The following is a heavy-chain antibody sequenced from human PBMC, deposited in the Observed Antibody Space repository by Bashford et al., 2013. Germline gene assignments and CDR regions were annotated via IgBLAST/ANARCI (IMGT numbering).Heavy chain of an antibody. V-gene: IGHV3-33*01. D-gene: IGHD3-10*01. J-gene: IGHJ4*02. CDR1: RFTFSTYG. CDR3: ARDPSRGDAFIDY. CDR2: IWYDGSNK. Sequence: GSLRLSCAASRFTFSTYGMHWVRQAPGKGLEWVAVIWYDGSNKYYADSVKGRFTISRDNSKNTLYLQMNSLRAEDTAVYYCARDPSRGDAFIDYVGPGNPGHRLL.